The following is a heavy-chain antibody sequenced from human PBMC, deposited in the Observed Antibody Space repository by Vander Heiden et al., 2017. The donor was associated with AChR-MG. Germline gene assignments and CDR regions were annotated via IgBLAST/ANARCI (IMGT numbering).Heavy chain of an antibody. J-gene: IGHJ6*02. CDR3: ARDSPGQQLVLYYYYGMDV. V-gene: IGHV3-21*01. CDR1: GFTFSSYG. CDR2: ISCSSSNR. Sequence: EVQLVESGGGLVQPGGSLRLSCAASGFTFSSYGMNWVRQARGKGLELVSSISCSSSNRCSADSLNGRFTISRDNAKTSLYLQMNRLRAEDTAVYYCARDSPGQQLVLYYYYGMDVWGQGTTVTVSS. D-gene: IGHD6-13*01.